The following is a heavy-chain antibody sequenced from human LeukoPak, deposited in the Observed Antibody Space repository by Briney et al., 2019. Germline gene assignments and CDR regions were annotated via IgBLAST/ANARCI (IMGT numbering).Heavy chain of an antibody. CDR1: GYTFTGYY. CDR3: ARESSSGSVYFDY. V-gene: IGHV1-2*02. D-gene: IGHD6-6*01. Sequence: GASVKVSCKASGYTFTGYYMHWVRQAPGQGLEWMGWINPNSGGTNYAQKFQGRVTMTRDTSISTAYMELSRLRSDDTAVYYCARESSSGSVYFDYWGQGILVTVSS. CDR2: INPNSGGT. J-gene: IGHJ4*02.